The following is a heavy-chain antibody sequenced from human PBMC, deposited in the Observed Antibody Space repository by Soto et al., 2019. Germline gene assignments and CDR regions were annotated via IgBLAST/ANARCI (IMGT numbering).Heavy chain of an antibody. V-gene: IGHV3-23*01. D-gene: IGHD3-3*01. J-gene: IGHJ6*02. CDR3: AKDQGFLEWIPQGGLDV. CDR2: LSSTGGST. Sequence: EVQLLESGGGLAQPGGSLRLSCEVSGFTFRKYVMTWVRQAPGKGLEWVSSLSSTGGSTYYADSVKGRFTVSRDNSKKHLFLQMNSLRAEDPAIYYRAKDQGFLEWIPQGGLDVWGPGTTVAVSS. CDR1: GFTFRKYV.